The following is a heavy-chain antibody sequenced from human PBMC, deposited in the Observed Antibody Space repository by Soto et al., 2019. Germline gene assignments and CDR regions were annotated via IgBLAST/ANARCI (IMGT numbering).Heavy chain of an antibody. V-gene: IGHV5-10-1*01. CDR2: IDPSDSYT. CDR3: ARRLKGTDYYYYGMDV. D-gene: IGHD3-16*01. Sequence: GESLKISCKGSVYSFTSYWTSWVRQMPGKGLEWMGRIDPSDSYTNYSPSFQGHVTISADKSISTAYLQWSSLKASDTAMYYCARRLKGTDYYYYGMDVWGQGTTVTVSS. J-gene: IGHJ6*02. CDR1: VYSFTSYW.